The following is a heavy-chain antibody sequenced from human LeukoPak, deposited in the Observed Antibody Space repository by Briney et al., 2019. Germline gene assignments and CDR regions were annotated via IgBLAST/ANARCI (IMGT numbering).Heavy chain of an antibody. V-gene: IGHV4-59*01. CDR2: IYYSGST. J-gene: IGHJ5*02. CDR3: VRDHVGP. CDR1: NCSISSYY. Sequence: PSETVSLTCTVSNCSISSYYWSWVRQPPGKGLEWIGYIYYSGSTNYNPSLKSRVTISVDTSKNQFSLQMRSVTTADTAMYYCVRDHVGPWGRGILVTVSS. D-gene: IGHD3-10*01.